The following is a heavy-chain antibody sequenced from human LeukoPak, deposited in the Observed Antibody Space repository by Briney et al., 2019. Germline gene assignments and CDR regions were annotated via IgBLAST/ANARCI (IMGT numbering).Heavy chain of an antibody. Sequence: SETLSLTCTVSDGSISTRRYYWVWIRQPPGKGLEWIGSLSYDGSTYYNPSLKSRVTMSVDTSKNQFSLKLSSVTAADTAVYYCARHKNGGTYPIDSWGQGTLVTVSS. D-gene: IGHD1-26*01. CDR2: LSYDGST. V-gene: IGHV4-39*01. J-gene: IGHJ4*02. CDR1: DGSISTRRYY. CDR3: ARHKNGGTYPIDS.